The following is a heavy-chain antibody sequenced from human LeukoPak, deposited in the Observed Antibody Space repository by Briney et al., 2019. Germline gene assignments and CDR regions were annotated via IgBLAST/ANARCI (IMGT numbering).Heavy chain of an antibody. J-gene: IGHJ4*02. D-gene: IGHD4-11*01. Sequence: GGSLRLSCAASGFTFSSYSMNWVRQAPGKGLEWVSSISSSSSYIYYADSVKGRFTISRDNAKNSLSLQMNSLRAEDTAVYYCTRDARTTVSCTDCWGQGTLVTVSA. V-gene: IGHV3-21*01. CDR1: GFTFSSYS. CDR3: TRDARTTVSCTDC. CDR2: ISSSSSYI.